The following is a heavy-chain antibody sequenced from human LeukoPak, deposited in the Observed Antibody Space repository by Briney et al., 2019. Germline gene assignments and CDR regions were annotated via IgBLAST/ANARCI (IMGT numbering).Heavy chain of an antibody. CDR2: ISAYNGNT. D-gene: IGHD2-15*01. V-gene: IGHV1-18*01. CDR1: GYTFTSYG. Sequence: ASVKVSCKASGYTFTSYGISWVRQAPGQGLEWMGWISAYNGNTNYAQKLQGRVTMTTDTSTSTAYMELRSLRSDDTAVYYCARQSDIVVVVAASWDYYYGMDVWGQGTTVTVS. CDR3: ARQSDIVVVVAASWDYYYGMDV. J-gene: IGHJ6*02.